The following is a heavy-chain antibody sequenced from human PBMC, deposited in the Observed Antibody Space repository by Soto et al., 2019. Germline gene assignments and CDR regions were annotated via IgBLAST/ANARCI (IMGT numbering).Heavy chain of an antibody. Sequence: QVQLVQSGAEVKKPGASVKVSCTSSGYTFTDYFIHWVRQAPGQGLEWMGYINPNTGGTNYAQKFQGRVTMARDTPITSAYMELSWRTSDDPAVYSCATSLATIAARPDYGGQGTLVPVSS. V-gene: IGHV1-2*02. CDR3: ATSLATIAARPDY. D-gene: IGHD6-6*01. J-gene: IGHJ4*02. CDR2: INPNTGGT. CDR1: GYTFTDYF.